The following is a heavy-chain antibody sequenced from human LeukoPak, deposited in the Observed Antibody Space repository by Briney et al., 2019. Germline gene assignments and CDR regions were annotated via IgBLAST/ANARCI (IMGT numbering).Heavy chain of an antibody. CDR1: GYTFTSYY. D-gene: IGHD3-9*01. V-gene: IGHV1-46*01. J-gene: IGHJ3*02. CDR3: ARPLTPGLDDAFDI. Sequence: GASVKVSCKASGYTFTSYYMHWVRQAPGQGLEWMGIINPSGGSTSYAQKFQGRVTMTRDTSTSTVYMELSSLKASDTAIYYCARPLTPGLDDAFDIWGQGTMVTVSS. CDR2: INPSGGST.